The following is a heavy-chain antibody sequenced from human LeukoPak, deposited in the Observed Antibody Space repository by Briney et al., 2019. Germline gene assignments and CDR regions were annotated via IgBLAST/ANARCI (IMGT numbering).Heavy chain of an antibody. CDR1: GFTFSSYW. CDR3: VRVVSTNWFDP. Sequence: GGSLRFSCAASGFTFSSYWMHGVRQAPGKGLVWVSRVNTAGSGTTYADSVKGRFTISKDNAKNTLYLQMNSLRAEDTAVYYCVRVVSTNWFDPWGQGTLVTVSS. J-gene: IGHJ5*02. D-gene: IGHD2/OR15-2a*01. V-gene: IGHV3-74*01. CDR2: VNTAGSGT.